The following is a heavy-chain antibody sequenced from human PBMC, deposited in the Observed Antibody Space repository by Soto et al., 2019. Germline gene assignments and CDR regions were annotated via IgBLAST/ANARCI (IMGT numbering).Heavy chain of an antibody. CDR2: IIPIFGTA. J-gene: IGHJ6*02. CDR1: GGTFSSYA. D-gene: IGHD3-10*01. V-gene: IGHV1-69*01. Sequence: QVQLVQSGAEVKKPGSSVKVSCKASGGTFSSYAISWVRQAPGQGLEWMGGIIPIFGTANYAQKFQGRVTITADESTSTAYMELSSLRYEDTAVYYCARSLTMVRANYYYYGMDVWGQGTTVTVSS. CDR3: ARSLTMVRANYYYYGMDV.